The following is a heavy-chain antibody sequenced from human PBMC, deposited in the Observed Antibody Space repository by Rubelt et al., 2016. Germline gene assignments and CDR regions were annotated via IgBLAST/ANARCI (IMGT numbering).Heavy chain of an antibody. V-gene: IGHV1-18*04. CDR1: GYTLTRYS. CDR2: ISAYNGNT. Sequence: QVQLVQSGAEVKKSGASVKVSCKASGYTLTRYSIHWVRQTPGQGLEWMGWISAYNGNTNYAQKLQGRVTMTTDTATRTAYMELRSLRSDDTAVYYCARDVGGNSVLYYFDYWGQGTLVTVSS. J-gene: IGHJ4*02. CDR3: ARDVGGNSVLYYFDY. D-gene: IGHD4-23*01.